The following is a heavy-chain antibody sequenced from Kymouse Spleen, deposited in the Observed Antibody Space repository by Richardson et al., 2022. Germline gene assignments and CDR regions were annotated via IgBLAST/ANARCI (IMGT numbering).Heavy chain of an antibody. CDR2: INHSGST. CDR3: ARGLTMVRGAPDY. D-gene: IGHD3-10*01. J-gene: IGHJ4*02. Sequence: QVQLQQWGAGLLKPSETLSLTCAVYGGSFSGYYWSWIRQPPGKGLEWIGEINHSGSTNYNPSLKSRVTISVDTSKNQFSLKLSSVTAADTAVYYCARGLTMVRGAPDYWGQGTLVTVSS. V-gene: IGHV4-34*01. CDR1: GGSFSGYY.